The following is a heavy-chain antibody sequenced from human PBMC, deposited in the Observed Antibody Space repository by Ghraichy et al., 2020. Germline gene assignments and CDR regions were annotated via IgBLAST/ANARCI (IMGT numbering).Heavy chain of an antibody. D-gene: IGHD3-10*01. J-gene: IGHJ3*02. Sequence: LSLTCAASGFTFSSYAMSWVRQAPGRGLEWVSAISGSGGNTYYADSVKGRFTISRDSSKNTLYLQMNSLRAEDTAVYYCAKFSSGSGFPDAFDIWGKGQWSPSLQ. CDR3: AKFSSGSGFPDAFDI. V-gene: IGHV3-23*01. CDR1: GFTFSSYA. CDR2: ISGSGGNT.